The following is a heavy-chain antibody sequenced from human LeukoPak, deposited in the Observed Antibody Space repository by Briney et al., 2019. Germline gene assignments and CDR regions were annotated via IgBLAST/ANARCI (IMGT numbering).Heavy chain of an antibody. CDR2: IKLDGSEK. D-gene: IGHD3-3*01. CDR1: GFTFGKYW. CDR3: AKVLRFLEWLTDTYAFDY. Sequence: PGGSLRLSCVASGFTFGKYWMSWVRQAPGKGLEWVANIKLDGSEKNYVDSVKGRFTISRDNTKNSLYLQMNSLRAEDTAVYYCAKVLRFLEWLTDTYAFDYWGQGTLVTVSS. J-gene: IGHJ4*02. V-gene: IGHV3-7*03.